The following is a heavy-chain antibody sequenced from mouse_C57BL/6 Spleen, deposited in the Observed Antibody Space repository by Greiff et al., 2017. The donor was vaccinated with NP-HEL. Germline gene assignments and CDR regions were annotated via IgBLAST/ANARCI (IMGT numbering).Heavy chain of an antibody. CDR1: GYTFTSYD. CDR3: AKGDGYYPAWFAY. CDR2: IYPRDGST. D-gene: IGHD2-3*01. V-gene: IGHV1-85*01. Sequence: VQLQQSGPELVKPGASVKLSCKASGYTFTSYDINWVKQRPGQGLEWIGWIYPRDGSTKYNEKFKGKATLTVGTSSSTAYMELHSLTSEDSAVYFCAKGDGYYPAWFAYWGQGTLVTVSA. J-gene: IGHJ3*01.